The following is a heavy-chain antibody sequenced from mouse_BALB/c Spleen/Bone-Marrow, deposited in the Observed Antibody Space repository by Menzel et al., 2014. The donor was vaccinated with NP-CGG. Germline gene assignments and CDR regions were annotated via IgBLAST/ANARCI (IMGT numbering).Heavy chain of an antibody. CDR2: IWAGGST. CDR3: SRALYYYGSSYYTMDY. D-gene: IGHD1-1*01. V-gene: IGHV2-9*02. Sequence: QVQLKESGPGLVAPSQSLSIACTVSGFSLTSYGLHWVRQPPGKGLEWLGAIWAGGSTDYNSALMSRLSISKDNSKSQVFLKMNSLQTDDTAMYYCSRALYYYGSSYYTMDYWGQGTSVIVSS. J-gene: IGHJ4*01. CDR1: GFSLTSYG.